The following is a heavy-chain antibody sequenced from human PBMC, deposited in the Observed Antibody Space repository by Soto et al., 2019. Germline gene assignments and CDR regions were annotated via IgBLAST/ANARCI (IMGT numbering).Heavy chain of an antibody. CDR3: ARTRGPSAAIALCDY. Sequence: QVQLVQSGAEVKKPGASVKVSCKASGYTFTSYGISWVRQAPGQGIEWMGWISAYNGNTNYAQKLQGRVTMTPDPSTSTAYMELRRLRSDDPAVYYCARTRGPSAAIALCDYWGQGTLVTVSS. D-gene: IGHD2-2*01. V-gene: IGHV1-18*01. CDR1: GYTFTSYG. CDR2: ISAYNGNT. J-gene: IGHJ4*02.